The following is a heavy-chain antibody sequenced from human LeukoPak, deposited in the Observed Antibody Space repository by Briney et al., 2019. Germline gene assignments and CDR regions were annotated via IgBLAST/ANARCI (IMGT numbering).Heavy chain of an antibody. CDR2: ISYYGNNK. J-gene: IGHJ4*02. Sequence: GGSLRLSCAASGFTFSTYTMHWVRHAPGKGLVWVALISYYGNNKYYADSVKGRFTISRDNSKNTLYLQMNSLRAEDTAVYYCARGDVDTTMATDYWGQGTLVTVSS. CDR1: GFTFSTYT. V-gene: IGHV3-30-3*01. D-gene: IGHD5-18*01. CDR3: ARGDVDTTMATDY.